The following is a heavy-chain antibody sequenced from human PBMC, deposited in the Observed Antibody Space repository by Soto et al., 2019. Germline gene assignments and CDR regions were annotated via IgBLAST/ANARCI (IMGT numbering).Heavy chain of an antibody. CDR2: ISAFNGET. CDR1: GYTFISYG. J-gene: IGHJ4*02. Sequence: QVQLVQSGAEVKKPGASVKVSCKASGYTFISYGISWVRQAPGQGLEWMGRISAFNGETNYAHKVQGRVTMTTDAFTSTAYMELRSLRSDDTAVYFCAREDSAVALDYWGQGTLVSVSS. V-gene: IGHV1-18*01. CDR3: AREDSAVALDY. D-gene: IGHD5-18*01.